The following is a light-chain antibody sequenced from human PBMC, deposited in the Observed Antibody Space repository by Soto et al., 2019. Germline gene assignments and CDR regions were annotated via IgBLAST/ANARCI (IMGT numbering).Light chain of an antibody. CDR3: QQYHRYPPT. V-gene: IGKV1D-16*01. CDR1: QDISGW. Sequence: DIQMTQSPSSLSAFVGDRVTITCRASQDISGWLAWYQQKPGKAPKALIYGASSLQGGVPSRFSGSGSGTDFTLTISSLQPEDSASYYCQQYHRYPPTLGGGTKVEIK. CDR2: GAS. J-gene: IGKJ4*01.